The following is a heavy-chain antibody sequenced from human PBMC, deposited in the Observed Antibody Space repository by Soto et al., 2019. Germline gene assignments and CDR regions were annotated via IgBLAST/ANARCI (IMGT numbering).Heavy chain of an antibody. CDR2: ISWSSGNI. V-gene: IGHV3-9*01. J-gene: IGHJ5*02. Sequence: EVQLVESGGGVVQPGRSLRLSCTGSGFTFDDYAMYWVRQRPGAGLEWVAGISWSSGNIAHADSVKGRFTVSRDNDMSSLYLQMNSLPVEDTAMYYCARGGSGALTAAAGRTNWFDPWGQGTLVIVSS. CDR3: ARGGSGALTAAAGRTNWFDP. D-gene: IGHD6-13*01. CDR1: GFTFDDYA.